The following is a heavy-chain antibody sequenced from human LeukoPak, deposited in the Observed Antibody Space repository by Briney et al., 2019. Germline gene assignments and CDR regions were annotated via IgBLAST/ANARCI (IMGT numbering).Heavy chain of an antibody. CDR3: AREAPFGRGGTFDY. V-gene: IGHV1-8*03. D-gene: IGHD3-10*01. CDR1: GYTFTTYD. J-gene: IGHJ4*02. CDR2: MSPHNDYT. Sequence: SVKVSCKASGYTFTTYDINWVRRATGQGPEWMGWMSPHNDYTGYAQKFQGRVTFSRDTSISTAYMELSSLKSEDTAVYYCAREAPFGRGGTFDYWGQGSLVTVSS.